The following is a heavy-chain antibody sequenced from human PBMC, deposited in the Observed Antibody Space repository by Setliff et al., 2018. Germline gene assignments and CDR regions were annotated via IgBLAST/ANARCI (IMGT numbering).Heavy chain of an antibody. CDR3: ARGQTVGPNSGKDY. V-gene: IGHV1-3*01. CDR2: INGVNGST. J-gene: IGHJ4*02. Sequence: ASVKVSCKASGYTFTAYDIHWMRQAPGQSLEWMGWINGVNGSTKYSQNFQGRVTFTSDTSANTAFMELSSLRSEDSSMYYCARGQTVGPNSGKDYWGQGTLVTSPQ. CDR1: GYTFTAYD. D-gene: IGHD1-26*01.